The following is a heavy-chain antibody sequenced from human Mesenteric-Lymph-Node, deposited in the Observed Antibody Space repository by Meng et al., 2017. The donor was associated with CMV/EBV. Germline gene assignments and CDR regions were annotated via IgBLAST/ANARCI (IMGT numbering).Heavy chain of an antibody. Sequence: LSLTCAASGFTFSNYGIHWVRQAPGKGLEWVAIIWYDGSNKYYADSVKGRFTISRDNSRNTLFLQMNSLRAEDTAVYYCAKDKVVTGYYFDYWGQGTLVTVSS. V-gene: IGHV3-33*03. CDR2: IWYDGSNK. J-gene: IGHJ4*02. CDR1: GFTFSNYG. CDR3: AKDKVVTGYYFDY. D-gene: IGHD3-22*01.